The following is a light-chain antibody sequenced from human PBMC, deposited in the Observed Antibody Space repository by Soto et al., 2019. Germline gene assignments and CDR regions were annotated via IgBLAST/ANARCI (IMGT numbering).Light chain of an antibody. CDR1: NRDVGGYNY. Sequence: QSVLTQPASVSGSPGPSITISRPGNNRDVGGYNYVSWYQQHPGKAPKFMIYDVSNRPSGVSNRFSGSKSGNTASLTISGLQAEDEADYYCSSYTTSNTRQIVFGTGTKVTVL. V-gene: IGLV2-14*01. CDR2: DVS. J-gene: IGLJ1*01. CDR3: SSYTTSNTRQIV.